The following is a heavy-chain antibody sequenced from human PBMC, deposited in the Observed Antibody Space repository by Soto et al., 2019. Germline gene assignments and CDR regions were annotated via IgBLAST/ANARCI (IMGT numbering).Heavy chain of an antibody. V-gene: IGHV4-39*07. Sequence: SETLSLTCTVSGGSISSGDYYWSWIRQPPGKGLEWIGEINHSGSTNYNPSLKSRVTISVDTSKNQFSLKLSSVTAADTAVYYCARGFHPRYCSGGSCYAALANYYFDYWGQGTLVTVSS. CDR1: GGSISSGDYY. D-gene: IGHD2-15*01. CDR2: INHSGST. CDR3: ARGFHPRYCSGGSCYAALANYYFDY. J-gene: IGHJ4*02.